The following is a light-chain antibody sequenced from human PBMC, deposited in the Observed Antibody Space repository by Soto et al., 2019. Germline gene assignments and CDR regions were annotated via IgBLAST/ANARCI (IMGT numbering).Light chain of an antibody. CDR1: SSNIEINP. J-gene: IGLJ2*01. CDR3: SALDDRLNGVV. Sequence: QSVLTQPPSASGTPGQRVTISCSGSSSNIEINPVHWYQQLPGMAPKLLIYNNNQRPSGVPGRFSGSTSGTSASLAITGLQSEDEAGYFCSALDDRLNGVVFGGGTKLTVL. V-gene: IGLV1-44*01. CDR2: NNN.